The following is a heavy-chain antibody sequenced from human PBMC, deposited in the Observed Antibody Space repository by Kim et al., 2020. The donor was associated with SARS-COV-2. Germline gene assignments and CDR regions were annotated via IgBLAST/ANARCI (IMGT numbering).Heavy chain of an antibody. CDR3: ARGYLTIFGVVTGYYYYGMDV. CDR1: GGSFSGYY. CDR2: INHSGST. J-gene: IGHJ6*02. V-gene: IGHV4-34*01. Sequence: SETLSLTCAVYGGSFSGYYWSWIRQPPGKGLEWIGEINHSGSTNYNPSLKSRVTISVDTSKNQFSLKLSSVTAADTAVYYCARGYLTIFGVVTGYYYYGMDVWGQGTTLTVSS. D-gene: IGHD3-3*01.